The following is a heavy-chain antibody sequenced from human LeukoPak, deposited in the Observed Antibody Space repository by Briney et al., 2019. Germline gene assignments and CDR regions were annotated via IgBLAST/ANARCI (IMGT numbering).Heavy chain of an antibody. CDR1: GYTFTSYD. V-gene: IGHV1-8*03. D-gene: IGHD2-2*01. CDR3: ARVVIRVVPAAHDAFXI. Sequence: ASVKVSCKASGYTFTSYDINWVRQATGQGLEWMGWMNPNSGNTGYTQKFQGRVTITRNTSISTAYMELSSLRSEDTAVYYCARVVIRVVPAAHDAFXIWGQGTMVT. J-gene: IGHJ3*02. CDR2: MNPNSGNT.